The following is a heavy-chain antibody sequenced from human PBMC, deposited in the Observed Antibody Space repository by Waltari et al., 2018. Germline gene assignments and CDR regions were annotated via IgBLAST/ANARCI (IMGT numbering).Heavy chain of an antibody. Sequence: EVQLVESGGGLVQPGGSLRLSCAASGFTFNSYAISWVRQAPGKGLEWVPALSASGDTIYYADSVKGRFTISRDNARNTVYLQMSSLSAEDTAVYYCARVWGSYRSFDYWGQGTLVTVSS. D-gene: IGHD3-16*02. CDR1: GFTFNSYA. CDR3: ARVWGSYRSFDY. CDR2: LSASGDTI. V-gene: IGHV3-23*04. J-gene: IGHJ4*02.